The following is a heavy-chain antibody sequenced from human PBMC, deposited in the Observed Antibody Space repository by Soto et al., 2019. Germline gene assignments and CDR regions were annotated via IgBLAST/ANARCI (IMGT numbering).Heavy chain of an antibody. D-gene: IGHD6-6*01. V-gene: IGHV1-69*02. Sequence: SVKVSCKASGGTFSSYTISWVRQAPGQGLEWMGRIIPILGIANYAQKFQGRVTITADKSTSTAYMELSSLRSEDTAVYYCARLYSSSSPTLDAFDIWGQGTMVTVSS. CDR1: GGTFSSYT. J-gene: IGHJ3*02. CDR3: ARLYSSSSPTLDAFDI. CDR2: IIPILGIA.